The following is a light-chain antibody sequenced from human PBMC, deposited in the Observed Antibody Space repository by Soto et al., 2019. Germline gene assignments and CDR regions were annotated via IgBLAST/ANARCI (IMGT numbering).Light chain of an antibody. J-gene: IGKJ4*01. Sequence: IQLTQSPSSLSASVGDRVTINCRASQCISSYLGWYQQKPGKAPKLLIYGASTLQSGVPSRFSGSGSGTDFNLTISSLQPEDFATYYCQQLNKYPSTFGGGTKVEIK. CDR2: GAS. V-gene: IGKV1-9*01. CDR3: QQLNKYPST. CDR1: QCISSY.